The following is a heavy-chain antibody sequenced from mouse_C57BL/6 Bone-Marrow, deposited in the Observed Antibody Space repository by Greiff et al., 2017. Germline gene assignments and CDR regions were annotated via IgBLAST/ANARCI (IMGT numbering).Heavy chain of an antibody. Sequence: EVQVVESGGDLVKPGGSLKLSCAASGFTFSSYGMSWVRQTPDKRLEWVATISSGGSYTYYPDSVKGRFTISRDNAENTLYMQMSSLMSEDTAMYYCARRPLYYGIWGFDYWGQGTTLTVSS. CDR3: ARRPLYYGIWGFDY. J-gene: IGHJ2*01. V-gene: IGHV5-6*01. CDR1: GFTFSSYG. CDR2: ISSGGSYT. D-gene: IGHD2-1*01.